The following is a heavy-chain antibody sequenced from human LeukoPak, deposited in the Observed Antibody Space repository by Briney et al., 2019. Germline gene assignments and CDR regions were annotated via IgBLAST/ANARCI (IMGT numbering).Heavy chain of an antibody. D-gene: IGHD3-22*01. CDR3: ATATESYDSSCANVLDYFDI. J-gene: IGHJ3*02. CDR1: GDPISSGGYY. V-gene: IGHV4-31*03. CDR2: ICYSRST. Sequence: SETLSLTCTVSGDPISSGGYYWSWIRQHPGKGLEWFVYICYSRSTYYNPSLNSRVTISVHTSKNQFSLKLSSVTAADTAVYYCATATESYDSSCANVLDYFDIWGQGTLVTVSS.